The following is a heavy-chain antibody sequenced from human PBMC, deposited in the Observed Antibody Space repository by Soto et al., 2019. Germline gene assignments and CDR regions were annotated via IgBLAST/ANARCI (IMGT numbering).Heavy chain of an antibody. V-gene: IGHV1-24*01. CDR1: GYTLTELS. CDR2: FDPEDGER. D-gene: IGHD3-10*01. CDR3: ATDRGHYGSGSHLFYGMDV. J-gene: IGHJ6*02. Sequence: QVQLVQSGAEVKQPGASVKVSCKVSGYTLTELSMHWVRQAPGKGLEWMGGFDPEDGERAYAQKFQGRVTMTEDKSTDTAYMELSSLGSEDTAVYYCATDRGHYGSGSHLFYGMDVWGQGTTVTVSS.